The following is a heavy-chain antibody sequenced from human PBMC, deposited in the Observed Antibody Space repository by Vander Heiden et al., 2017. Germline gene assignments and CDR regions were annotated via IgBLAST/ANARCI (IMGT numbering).Heavy chain of an antibody. V-gene: IGHV3-11*01. CDR1: GFNFSYYY. Sequence: HVHLVEPGGDLVTPGESLRLSCAASGFNFSYYYLSWLRRAPGKGLEWLSYISSSGSTIYIADSVKGRVTISRDNARESLYLQMNNLRVEDTAVYYCARSQTVTGFYYTGMDVWGQGTMVTVS. CDR2: ISSSGSTI. D-gene: IGHD4-17*01. CDR3: ARSQTVTGFYYTGMDV. J-gene: IGHJ6*02.